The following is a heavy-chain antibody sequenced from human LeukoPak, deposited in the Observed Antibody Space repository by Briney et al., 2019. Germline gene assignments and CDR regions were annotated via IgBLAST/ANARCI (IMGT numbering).Heavy chain of an antibody. V-gene: IGHV1-8*01. Sequence: GASVKVSCKASGYTFTSYDINWVRQATGQGLEWMGWMNPNSGNTGYAQKFQGRVTMTRNTSIRTAYIELSSLRSQETAAYYCARRVSRGVIIMLKFWGQGTLVTVSS. D-gene: IGHD3-10*01. CDR2: MNPNSGNT. CDR3: ARRVSRGVIIMLKF. J-gene: IGHJ4*02. CDR1: GYTFTSYD.